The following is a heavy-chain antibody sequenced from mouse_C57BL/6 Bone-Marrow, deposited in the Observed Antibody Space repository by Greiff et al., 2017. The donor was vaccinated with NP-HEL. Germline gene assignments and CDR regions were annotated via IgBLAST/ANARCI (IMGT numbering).Heavy chain of an antibody. V-gene: IGHV1-19*01. CDR1: GYTFTDYY. D-gene: IGHD1-1*01. CDR2: INPYNGGT. Sequence: EVQLQQSGPVLVKPGASVKMSCKASGYTFTDYYMNWVTQSHGKSLEWIGVINPYNGGTSYNQKFKGKATLTVDKSSSTAYMELNCLTSEDSAVYYCARSIITTVSFDYWGQGTTLTVSS. CDR3: ARSIITTVSFDY. J-gene: IGHJ2*01.